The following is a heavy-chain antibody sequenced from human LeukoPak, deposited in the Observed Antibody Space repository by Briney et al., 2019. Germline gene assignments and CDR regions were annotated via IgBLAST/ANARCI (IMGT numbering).Heavy chain of an antibody. D-gene: IGHD1-26*01. J-gene: IGHJ4*02. Sequence: GGSLQISCKGSGYSFTTYWIGWVRQIPGKGLEWMGVIYPDDSDIRYSPSFQGQVTISADDSINTAHLQWSSLKASDTAMYYCARHGVNSGSSRGVDYWGQGTLVTVSS. CDR2: IYPDDSDI. V-gene: IGHV5-51*01. CDR3: ARHGVNSGSSRGVDY. CDR1: GYSFTTYW.